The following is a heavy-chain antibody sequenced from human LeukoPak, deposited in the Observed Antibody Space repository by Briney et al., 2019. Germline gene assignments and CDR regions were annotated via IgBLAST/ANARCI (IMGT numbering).Heavy chain of an antibody. CDR2: LSGSGGNT. D-gene: IGHD3-22*01. V-gene: IGHV3-23*01. Sequence: GGSLRLSCAASGFTFSSYAMSWVRQAPGKGLEWVSTLSGSGGNTYYADSVKGRVTISRDNAKNTLYLQMNSLRAEDTAVYHCAKGSYYYDSADYFDYWGQGTLVTVSS. CDR3: AKGSYYYDSADYFDY. J-gene: IGHJ4*02. CDR1: GFTFSSYA.